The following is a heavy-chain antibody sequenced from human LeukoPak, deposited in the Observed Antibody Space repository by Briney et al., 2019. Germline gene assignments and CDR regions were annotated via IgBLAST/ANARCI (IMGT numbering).Heavy chain of an antibody. CDR2: INHSGST. Sequence: SETLSLTCAVYGGSFSGYYWSWIRQPPGKGLEWIGEINHSGSTNYNPSLKSRVTISVDTSKNQFSLKLSSVTAADTAAYYCARDRRITMVRGVIKWFDPWGQGTLVTVSS. CDR1: GGSFSGYY. V-gene: IGHV4-34*01. CDR3: ARDRRITMVRGVIKWFDP. J-gene: IGHJ5*02. D-gene: IGHD3-10*01.